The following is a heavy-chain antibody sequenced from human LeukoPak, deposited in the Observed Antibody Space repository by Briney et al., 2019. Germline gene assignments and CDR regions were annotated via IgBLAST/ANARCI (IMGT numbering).Heavy chain of an antibody. CDR3: AKDKVTSQDY. V-gene: IGHV3-21*01. J-gene: IGHJ4*02. D-gene: IGHD2-21*02. Sequence: GGSLRLSCAASGFTFSSYSMNWVRQAPGKGLEWVSSISSSSSYIYYADSVKGRFTISRDNSKNTLYLQMNSLRDEDTAVYYCAKDKVTSQDYWGQGTLVTVSS. CDR2: ISSSSSYI. CDR1: GFTFSSYS.